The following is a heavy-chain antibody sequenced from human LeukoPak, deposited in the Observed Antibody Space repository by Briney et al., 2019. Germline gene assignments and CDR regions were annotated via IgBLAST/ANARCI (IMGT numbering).Heavy chain of an antibody. J-gene: IGHJ6*03. CDR1: GYTFTSYG. Sequence: ASVKVSCKASGYTFTSYGYSWVRQAPGQGLEWMGWISAYNGNTKYAQKFQGRVTMTTVTSTSTAYMELRSLTFDDTAVYYCARAGDYYYYYMDVWGKGTTVTVSS. CDR3: ARAGDYYYYYMDV. V-gene: IGHV1-18*01. CDR2: ISAYNGNT.